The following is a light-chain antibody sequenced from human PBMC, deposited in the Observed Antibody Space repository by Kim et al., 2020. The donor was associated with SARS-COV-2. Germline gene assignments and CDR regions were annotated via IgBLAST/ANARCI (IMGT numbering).Light chain of an antibody. V-gene: IGLV8-61*01. Sequence: GGTVTLTCGLSSGSVSTSYSPSWYQQTPGQAPRTLIYSTNTRSSGVPGRFSGSILGNKAALTITGAHADDESDYYCVLYMGSGIWVFGGGTQLTVL. J-gene: IGLJ3*02. CDR2: STN. CDR1: SGSVSTSYS. CDR3: VLYMGSGIWV.